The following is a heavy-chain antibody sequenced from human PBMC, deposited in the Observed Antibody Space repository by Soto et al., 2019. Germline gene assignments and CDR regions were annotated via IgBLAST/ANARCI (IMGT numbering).Heavy chain of an antibody. D-gene: IGHD3-10*01. CDR2: IYPGDSDT. V-gene: IGHV5-51*01. CDR1: GYSFTSYW. CDR3: ARHWSVGWFWEPRPKYGMDV. Sequence: GESLKISCKGSGYSFTSYWIGWVRQMPGKGLEWMGIIYPGDSDTRYSPSFQGQVTISADNSISPAYLQWSSLKASDTAMYYCARHWSVGWFWEPRPKYGMDVWGPGTTVTVSS. J-gene: IGHJ6*02.